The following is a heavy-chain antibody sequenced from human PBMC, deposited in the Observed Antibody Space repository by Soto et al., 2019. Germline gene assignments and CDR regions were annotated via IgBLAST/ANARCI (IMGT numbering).Heavy chain of an antibody. CDR3: ARLYCTLNTCDSWLDP. J-gene: IGHJ5*02. CDR1: GFSFGTYT. Sequence: GGSLRLSCAVSGFSFGTYTVNWVRQAPGMGLEWVSGLSDSVGTTHYAYSVKGRFTISRDKSISTAYLQWGSLKASDTAIYYCARLYCTLNTCDSWLDPWGQGTLVTVSS. V-gene: IGHV3-23*01. CDR2: LSDSVGTT. D-gene: IGHD2-8*01.